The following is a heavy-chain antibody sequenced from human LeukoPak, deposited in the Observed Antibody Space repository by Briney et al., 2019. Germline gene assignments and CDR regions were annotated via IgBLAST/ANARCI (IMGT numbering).Heavy chain of an antibody. Sequence: SETLSLTCTVSGGSISSYYWSWIRQPPGKGLEWIGYIYYSGSTNYNPSLKSRVTISVDTSKNQFSLKLSSVTVADTAVYYCANLLERLGYWGQGTLVTVSS. J-gene: IGHJ4*02. CDR1: GGSISSYY. CDR2: IYYSGST. CDR3: ANLLERLGY. D-gene: IGHD1-1*01. V-gene: IGHV4-59*01.